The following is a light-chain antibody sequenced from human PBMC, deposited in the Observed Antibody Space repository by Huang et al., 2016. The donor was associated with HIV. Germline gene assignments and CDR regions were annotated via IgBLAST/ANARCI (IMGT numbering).Light chain of an antibody. CDR1: QGISRY. Sequence: IQLTQSPSSLSASVGDRVTITCRASQGISRYLALYQQKPGKAPQLLIYAASTLQSGVPSRFSGSGSWTDFTLTISSLQPEDFATYYCQQLNSYPEGFTFGPGTKVDIE. V-gene: IGKV1-9*01. J-gene: IGKJ3*01. CDR3: QQLNSYPEGFT. CDR2: AAS.